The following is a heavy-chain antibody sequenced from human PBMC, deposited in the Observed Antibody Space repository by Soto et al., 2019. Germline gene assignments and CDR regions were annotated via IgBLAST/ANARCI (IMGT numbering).Heavy chain of an antibody. V-gene: IGHV3-33*01. Sequence: QVQLVESGGGVVQPGNSLRLSCAASGFTFSSYGMHWVRQAPGKGLEWVAVIWYDGSNKYYADSVKGRFTISRDNSKNTLYLQMNSLRAEDKAVYYCARDQQWLVRFYFDFWGQGTLVTVSS. CDR3: ARDQQWLVRFYFDF. CDR2: IWYDGSNK. D-gene: IGHD6-19*01. CDR1: GFTFSSYG. J-gene: IGHJ4*02.